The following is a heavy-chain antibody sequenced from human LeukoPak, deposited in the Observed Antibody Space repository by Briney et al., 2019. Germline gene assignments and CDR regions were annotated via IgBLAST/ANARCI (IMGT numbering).Heavy chain of an antibody. CDR2: INAGNGNT. J-gene: IGHJ4*02. CDR1: GYTFTSCA. CDR3: ARDWFMRYSSSWPLGY. V-gene: IGHV1-3*01. D-gene: IGHD6-13*01. Sequence: ASVKVCCKASGYTFTSCAMHWVRQAPGQRLGWMRWINAGNGNTKYSQKFQGRVTITRDTSASTAYLVLSSLRSEDTAVYYCARDWFMRYSSSWPLGYWGQGTLVTVSS.